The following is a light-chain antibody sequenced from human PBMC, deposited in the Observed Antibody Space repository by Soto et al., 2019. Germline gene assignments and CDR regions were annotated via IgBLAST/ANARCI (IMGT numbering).Light chain of an antibody. CDR2: DVS. J-gene: IGLJ1*01. CDR1: SSEICGYKY. V-gene: IGLV2-11*01. CDR3: CSYAGSYTYV. Sequence: QSSLTQPPSMSGSPGQSVTISCTGTSSEICGYKYVSWYQQHPGKAPKLIIFDVSERPSGVPARFSGSKSGNTASLTISGLQADDEADYYCCSYAGSYTYVFGSGTKVTVL.